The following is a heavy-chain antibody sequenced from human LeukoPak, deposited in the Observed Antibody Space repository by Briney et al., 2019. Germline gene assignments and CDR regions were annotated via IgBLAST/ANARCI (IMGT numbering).Heavy chain of an antibody. CDR2: IYPGDSDT. J-gene: IGHJ5*02. V-gene: IGHV5-51*01. D-gene: IGHD2-2*02. Sequence: GESPKISCKGSGYSFTSYWIGWVRQMPGKGLEWMGIIYPGDSDTRYSPSFQGQVTISADKSISTAYLQWSSLKASDTAMYYCARGGYCSSTSCYNNWFDPWGQGTLVTVSS. CDR3: ARGGYCSSTSCYNNWFDP. CDR1: GYSFTSYW.